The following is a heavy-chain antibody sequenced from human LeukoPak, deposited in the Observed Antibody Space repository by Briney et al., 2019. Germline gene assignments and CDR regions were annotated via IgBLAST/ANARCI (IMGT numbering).Heavy chain of an antibody. CDR2: ISSNGGTT. V-gene: IGHV3-64D*09. J-gene: IGHJ4*02. Sequence: PGGSLRLSCSASGFTFSSYAMHWVRQAPGKGLEYVSAISSNGGTTFYADSVKGRFTISRDNSKNTPYLQMSSLRAEDTAVYYCVKERSAPADYWGQGTLVTVPS. D-gene: IGHD2-2*01. CDR1: GFTFSSYA. CDR3: VKERSAPADY.